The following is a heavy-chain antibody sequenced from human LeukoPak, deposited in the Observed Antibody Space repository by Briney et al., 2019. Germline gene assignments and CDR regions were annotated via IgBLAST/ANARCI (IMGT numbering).Heavy chain of an antibody. V-gene: IGHV3-74*01. CDR3: ARDQGYSSSWYSSDWFDY. D-gene: IGHD6-13*01. J-gene: IGHJ4*02. CDR2: INSDGSST. Sequence: GGSLRLSCAASGFTISSYWMHWVRQAPGKGLVWVSRINSDGSSTSYADSVKGRFTISRDNAKNTLYLQMNSLRAEDTAVYYCARDQGYSSSWYSSDWFDYWGQGTLVTVSS. CDR1: GFTISSYW.